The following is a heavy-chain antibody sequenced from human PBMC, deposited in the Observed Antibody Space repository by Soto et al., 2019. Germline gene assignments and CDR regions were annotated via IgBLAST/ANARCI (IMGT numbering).Heavy chain of an antibody. V-gene: IGHV3-23*01. CDR2: ISGSGGST. D-gene: IGHD2-21*02. CDR1: GFTFITYA. Sequence: GGSLRLSCAASGFTFITYAMTWVRQVPGKGLEWVSTISGSGGSTYYADSVKGRFTISRDNSKSTVHLQMNSLRAEDTAVYYCVRHTCPVDCYSLGYWGLGTLVTVS. CDR3: VRHTCPVDCYSLGY. J-gene: IGHJ4*02.